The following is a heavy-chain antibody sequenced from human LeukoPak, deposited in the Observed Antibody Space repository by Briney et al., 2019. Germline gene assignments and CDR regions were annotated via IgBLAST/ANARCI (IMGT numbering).Heavy chain of an antibody. D-gene: IGHD4-17*01. CDR2: ISNSVYT. J-gene: IGHJ4*02. V-gene: IGHV4-59*08. Sequence: SETLSLTCTVSGDSVSTYYWSWIRQPPGKGLEWIGYISNSVYTNYNPSLTGRVTMSVDTSKNQFSLKLTSVAAADTAVYYCARHARSDYANAKFDYWGRGALVTVSS. CDR1: GDSVSTYY. CDR3: ARHARSDYANAKFDY.